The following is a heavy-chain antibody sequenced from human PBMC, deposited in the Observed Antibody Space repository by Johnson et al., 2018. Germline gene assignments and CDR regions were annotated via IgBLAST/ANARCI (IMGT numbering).Heavy chain of an antibody. CDR2: IWYDGSKK. CDR1: GFTFSSYG. J-gene: IGHJ3*02. V-gene: IGHV3-33*06. D-gene: IGHD3-9*01. Sequence: VQLLETGGGVVQPGRSXRLSCAASGFTFSSYGMHWVRQAPGKGLEWVAVIWYDGSKKYYADSVKGRFTIPRDNSKNPLYLQMNSLRAEDTAVYYCAKDRFGWPTTNDAFDIWGQGTMVTVSS. CDR3: AKDRFGWPTTNDAFDI.